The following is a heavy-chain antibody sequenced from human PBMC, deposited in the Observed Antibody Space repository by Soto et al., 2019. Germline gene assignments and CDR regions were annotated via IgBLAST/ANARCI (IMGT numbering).Heavy chain of an antibody. Sequence: SETLSLTCTVSGFSISSGGYYWSWIRQHPGKGLEWIGYIYYSGSTYYNPSLKSRVTISVDTSKNQFSLKLSSVTAADTAVYYCARELRFGEDYYGRDVWGQGTTVTVSS. V-gene: IGHV4-31*03. CDR1: GFSISSGGYY. CDR2: IYYSGST. D-gene: IGHD3-10*01. CDR3: ARELRFGEDYYGRDV. J-gene: IGHJ6*02.